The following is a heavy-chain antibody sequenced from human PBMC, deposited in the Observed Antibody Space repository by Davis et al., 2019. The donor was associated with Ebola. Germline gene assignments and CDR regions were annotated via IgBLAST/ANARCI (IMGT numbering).Heavy chain of an antibody. CDR3: ARGGYCSSTSCYTFDY. CDR2: FDPEDGET. V-gene: IGHV1-24*01. J-gene: IGHJ4*02. CDR1: GYTLTELS. D-gene: IGHD2-2*02. Sequence: ASVKVSCKVSGYTLTELSMHWVRQAPGKGLEWMGGFDPEDGETIYAQKFQGRVTMTEDTSTDTAYMELSSLRSEDTAVYYCARGGYCSSTSCYTFDYWGQGTLVTVSS.